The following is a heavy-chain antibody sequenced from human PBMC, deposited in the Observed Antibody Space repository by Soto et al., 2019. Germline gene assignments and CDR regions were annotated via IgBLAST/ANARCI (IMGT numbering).Heavy chain of an antibody. D-gene: IGHD4-4*01. V-gene: IGHV3-74*01. Sequence: PGGSLRLSCAASGFIFPGHWMHGVRQGPGKGLDWVSGINNDGGATFYADSVKGRFTISRDNSNNMVYLQMNSLGAEDSAVYYCGTVFDLWGHGTQVTVSS. CDR1: GFIFPGHW. CDR2: INNDGGAT. J-gene: IGHJ5*02. CDR3: GTVFDL.